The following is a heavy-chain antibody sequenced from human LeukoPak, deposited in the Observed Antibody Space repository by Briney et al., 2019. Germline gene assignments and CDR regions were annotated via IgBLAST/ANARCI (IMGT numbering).Heavy chain of an antibody. J-gene: IGHJ5*02. V-gene: IGHV1-18*01. D-gene: IGHD6-13*01. CDR1: GYTFSSYG. CDR2: IATYNGNS. Sequence: ASVKVSCKASGYTFSSYGISWVRQAPGQGLEWMGWIATYNGNSKYAQKVQGRVTMTTDTSTTTAYMELRTLRSDDTAVYYCARDMVGLAANGNWFDPWGRGTLVTVSS. CDR3: ARDMVGLAANGNWFDP.